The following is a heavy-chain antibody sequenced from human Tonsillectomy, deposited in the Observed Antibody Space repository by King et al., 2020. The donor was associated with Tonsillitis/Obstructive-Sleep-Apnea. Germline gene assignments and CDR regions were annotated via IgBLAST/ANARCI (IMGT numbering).Heavy chain of an antibody. CDR3: ARDLFHDEWSRRFDP. Sequence: QLVQSGGGVVQPGRSLRLSCAASGFTFSSYGMHWVRQAPGKGLEWVAVIWYDGSNKYYADSVKGRFTISRDNSKNTLYLQMNSLRAEDTAVYYCARDLFHDEWSRRFDPWGQGTLVTVSS. J-gene: IGHJ5*02. D-gene: IGHD2-21*01. CDR1: GFTFSSYG. CDR2: IWYDGSNK. V-gene: IGHV3-33*01.